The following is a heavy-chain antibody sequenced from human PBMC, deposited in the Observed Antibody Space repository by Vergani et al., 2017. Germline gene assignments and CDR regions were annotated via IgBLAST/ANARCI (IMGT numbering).Heavy chain of an antibody. CDR1: GASVNSYY. Sequence: QVKLQESGPGLVKPSETLSLTCTVSGASVNSYYWSWIRQPPGKGPEWMGYVSFRGDTLYDPSVKGRMTISLNTSSNQFSLYLTSVTAADTAVYYCARSRIYYGAGSPDYWGQGTLVTVSS. CDR3: ARSRIYYGAGSPDY. CDR2: VSFRGDT. J-gene: IGHJ4*02. V-gene: IGHV4-59*02. D-gene: IGHD3-10*01.